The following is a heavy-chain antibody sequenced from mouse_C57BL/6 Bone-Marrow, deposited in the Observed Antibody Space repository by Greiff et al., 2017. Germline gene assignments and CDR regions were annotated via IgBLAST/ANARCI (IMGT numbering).Heavy chain of an antibody. CDR2: IDPENGDT. D-gene: IGHD1-1*01. CDR3: TTRFSNGSSPFDY. J-gene: IGHJ2*01. Sequence: VQLQQSGAELVRPGASVKLSCTASGFNIKDDYMHWVKQRPEQGLEWIGWIDPENGDTEYASKFQGKATITADTSSNTAYLQLSSLTSEDTAVYYCTTRFSNGSSPFDYWGQGTTLTVSS. CDR1: GFNIKDDY. V-gene: IGHV14-4*01.